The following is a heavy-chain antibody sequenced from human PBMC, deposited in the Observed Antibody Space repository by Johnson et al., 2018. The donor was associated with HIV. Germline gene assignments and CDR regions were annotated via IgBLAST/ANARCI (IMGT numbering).Heavy chain of an antibody. CDR1: GFSLSNYW. CDR3: ARGFDAFDI. V-gene: IGHV3-7*03. Sequence: VQLVESGGGLVQTGGSLRLSCAASGFSLSNYWMSWVRQAPGKGLEWVANIKQDGSEKYYVDSVKGRFTISRDNAKNSLYLQMNSLRAEDTAVYYCARGFDAFDIWGQGTMVTVSS. J-gene: IGHJ3*02. CDR2: IKQDGSEK.